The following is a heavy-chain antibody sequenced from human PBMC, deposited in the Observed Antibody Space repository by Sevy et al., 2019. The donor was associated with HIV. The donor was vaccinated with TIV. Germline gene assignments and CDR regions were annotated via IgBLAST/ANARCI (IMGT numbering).Heavy chain of an antibody. Sequence: GGSLRLSCAASGFTVSNYAMNWVRQAPGKGLEWVSAISGRGDDTYYADSVKGRFTISRDKSKNTLYLQMNSLRAEDTAVYYCAREVGSGDYHFDYWGQGTLVTVSS. CDR3: AREVGSGDYHFDY. J-gene: IGHJ4*02. D-gene: IGHD4-17*01. CDR1: GFTVSNYA. V-gene: IGHV3-23*01. CDR2: ISGRGDDT.